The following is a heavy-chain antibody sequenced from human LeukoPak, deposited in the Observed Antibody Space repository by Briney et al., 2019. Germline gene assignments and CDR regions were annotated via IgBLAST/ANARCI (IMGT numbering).Heavy chain of an antibody. CDR3: ARHSAYLNPFDY. CDR2: IYYSGST. V-gene: IGHV4-59*08. Sequence: ASETLSLTCTVSGGSISSYYWSWIRQPPGKGLEWIGYIYYSGSTNYSPSPKSRVTMSVDTSKNQFSLKLSSVTAADTAVYFCARHSAYLNPFDYWGQGTLVTVSS. D-gene: IGHD1-14*01. J-gene: IGHJ4*02. CDR1: GGSISSYY.